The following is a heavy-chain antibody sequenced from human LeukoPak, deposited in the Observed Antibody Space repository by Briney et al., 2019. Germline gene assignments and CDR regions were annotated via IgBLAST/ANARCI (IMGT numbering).Heavy chain of an antibody. CDR2: IIPILGIA. V-gene: IGHV1-69*04. CDR1: GGTFSSYA. Sequence: SVKVSCKASGGTFSSYAISWVRQAPGQGLEWMGRIIPILGIANYAQKFQGRVTIIADKSTSTAYMELSSLRSEDTAVYYCARDRYDSILLPGGGFDPWGQGTLVTVSS. CDR3: ARDRYDSILLPGGGFDP. J-gene: IGHJ5*02. D-gene: IGHD3-22*01.